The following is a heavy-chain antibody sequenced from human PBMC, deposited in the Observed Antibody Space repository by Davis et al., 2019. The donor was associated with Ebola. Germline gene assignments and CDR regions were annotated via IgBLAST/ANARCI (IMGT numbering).Heavy chain of an antibody. CDR1: GFTFRSYD. J-gene: IGHJ6*02. V-gene: IGHV3-30*03. CDR3: ARGHSKSGYYKEYYVLDV. Sequence: GGSLRLSCAASGFTFRSYDMSWVRQAPGKGLEWVATMSYDGSTKYYPDSVKGRFTISRDNSKNTLFLEVISLRSEDTAVYYCARGHSKSGYYKEYYVLDVWGQGTTVTVSS. CDR2: MSYDGSTK. D-gene: IGHD3-3*01.